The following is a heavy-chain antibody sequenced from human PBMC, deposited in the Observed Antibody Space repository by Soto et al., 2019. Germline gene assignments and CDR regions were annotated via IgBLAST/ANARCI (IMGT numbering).Heavy chain of an antibody. V-gene: IGHV4-59*01. CDR2: IYYSGST. J-gene: IGHJ4*02. CDR3: ARAYGGYADY. Sequence: QVQLQESGPGLVKPSETLSLTCTVSGGSISSYYWSWIRQPPGKGLEWIGYIYYSGSTNYNPSLKNRVTISVDTSKNQFSLKLSSVTAADTAVYYCARAYGGYADYWGQGALVTVSS. D-gene: IGHD5-12*01. CDR1: GGSISSYY.